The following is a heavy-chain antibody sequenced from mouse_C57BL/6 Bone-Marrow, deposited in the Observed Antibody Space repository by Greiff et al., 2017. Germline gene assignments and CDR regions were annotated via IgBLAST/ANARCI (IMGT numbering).Heavy chain of an antibody. V-gene: IGHV1-82*01. CDR2: IYPGDGDT. CDR1: GYAFSSSW. J-gene: IGHJ2*01. CDR3: AGWYYCSSYGFDC. D-gene: IGHD1-1*01. Sequence: QVQLQQSGPELVKPGASVKISCKASGYAFSSSWMNWVKQRPGKGLEWIGRIYPGDGDTNYNGKFKGKATLTADKSSSTAYMHLSSLTSEDSAVYFCAGWYYCSSYGFDCWGPGTTLTVSS.